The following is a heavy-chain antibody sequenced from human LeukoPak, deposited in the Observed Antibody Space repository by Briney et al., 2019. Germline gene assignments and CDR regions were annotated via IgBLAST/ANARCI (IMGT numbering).Heavy chain of an antibody. D-gene: IGHD1-7*01. CDR3: ARERNNWNYEGFDY. J-gene: IGHJ4*02. CDR2: IKQDGSEG. Sequence: GGSLRLSCAASGFTFSDYWMTWVRQAPGKGLEWVANIKQDGSEGYYVDSVKGRFTVSRDNAKNSLHLHINSLRVEDTAVYYCARERNNWNYEGFDYWGQGTLVTVSS. CDR1: GFTFSDYW. V-gene: IGHV3-7*01.